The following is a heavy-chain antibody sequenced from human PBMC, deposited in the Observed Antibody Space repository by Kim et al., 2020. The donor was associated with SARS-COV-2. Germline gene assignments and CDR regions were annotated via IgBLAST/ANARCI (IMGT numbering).Heavy chain of an antibody. D-gene: IGHD6-6*01. CDR2: IYYSGST. CDR1: GGSIRSGGYY. J-gene: IGHJ4*01. CDR3: ARGGSVAARPEFCY. V-gene: IGHV4-31*03. Sequence: SETLSLTCSVSGGSIRSGGYYWSWIRQHPGKGLEWIGYIYYSGSTYYNPSLKSRLTISVDTSKNQFSLKLNSVTAADTAVYYCARGGSVAARPEFCYWG.